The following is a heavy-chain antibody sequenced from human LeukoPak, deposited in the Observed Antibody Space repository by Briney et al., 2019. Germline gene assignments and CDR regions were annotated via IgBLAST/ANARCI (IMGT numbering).Heavy chain of an antibody. V-gene: IGHV3-30*02. J-gene: IGHJ4*02. CDR2: IRYDGTNK. D-gene: IGHD3-10*01. CDR3: AKDMDVGDYGSADYFDY. Sequence: GGSLRLSCAASGFTFSSYGMHWVRQAPGKGLEWVAFIRYDGTNKYYADSVKGRFTISRDNSKNTLYLQMNSLRAEDTAVYYCAKDMDVGDYGSADYFDYCGQGTLVTVSS. CDR1: GFTFSSYG.